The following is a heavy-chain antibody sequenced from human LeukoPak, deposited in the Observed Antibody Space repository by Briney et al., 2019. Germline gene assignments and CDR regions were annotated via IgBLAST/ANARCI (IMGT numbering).Heavy chain of an antibody. J-gene: IGHJ4*02. D-gene: IGHD3-22*01. CDR3: ARDLLPTYYYDSSGTEQGY. Sequence: GGSLRLSCAASGFTFSSYSMNWVRQAPGKGLEWVSYISSSSSTIYYADSVKGRFTISRDNAKNSLYLQMNSLRAEDTAVYYCARDLLPTYYYDSSGTEQGYWGQGTLVTVSS. CDR1: GFTFSSYS. V-gene: IGHV3-48*04. CDR2: ISSSSSTI.